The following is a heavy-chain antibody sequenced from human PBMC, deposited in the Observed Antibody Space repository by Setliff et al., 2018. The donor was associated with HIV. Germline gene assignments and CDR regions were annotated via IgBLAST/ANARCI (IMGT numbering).Heavy chain of an antibody. Sequence: GASVKVSCKAAGYTLTNYHMHWVRQAPGQGLEWMGVINPSGGITTSAQKFLGRVTTTKDTSTSTVYMEVSNLKSEDTAVYYCASAPLTTVTTGPRYYLDSWGQGTLVTVSS. J-gene: IGHJ4*02. CDR2: INPSGGIT. CDR3: ASAPLTTVTTGPRYYLDS. CDR1: GYTLTNYH. D-gene: IGHD4-17*01. V-gene: IGHV1-46*01.